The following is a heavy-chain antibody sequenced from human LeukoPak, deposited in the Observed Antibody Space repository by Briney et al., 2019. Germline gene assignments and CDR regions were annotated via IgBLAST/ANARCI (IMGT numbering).Heavy chain of an antibody. CDR1: GFTFSDYA. D-gene: IGHD3-10*01. V-gene: IGHV3-21*01. CDR2: ISRSGDFI. CDR3: ARGVRGVINYFDY. Sequence: GGSLRLSCAASGFTFSDYAMNWVRQAPGKGLEWVSSISRSGDFIYYADSLKGRFTISRDRAKNSLYLQMDSLRAEDTAVYYCARGVRGVINYFDYWGQGTLVTVSS. J-gene: IGHJ4*02.